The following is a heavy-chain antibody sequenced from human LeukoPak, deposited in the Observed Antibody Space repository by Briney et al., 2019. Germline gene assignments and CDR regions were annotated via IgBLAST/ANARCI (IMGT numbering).Heavy chain of an antibody. CDR3: ARPRGDLWSGYDY. D-gene: IGHD3-3*01. V-gene: IGHV4-39*01. J-gene: IGHJ4*02. CDR1: GGSISRSSYY. Sequence: SETLSLTCSVSGGSISRSSYYWTWIRQSPGRGLEWIGNTYYSGSTLYNPSLKSRATISVDTSKNQFSLRLTSVTAADTAVYYCARPRGDLWSGYDYWGQGVLVTVSP. CDR2: TYYSGST.